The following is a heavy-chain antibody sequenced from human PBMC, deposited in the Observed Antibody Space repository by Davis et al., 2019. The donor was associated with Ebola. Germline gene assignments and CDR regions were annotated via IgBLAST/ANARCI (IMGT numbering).Heavy chain of an antibody. CDR1: GFTFSTYW. J-gene: IGHJ4*02. CDR2: ITSDGSTT. Sequence: GESLKISCATAGFTFSTYWMQWVRQAPGEGLEWISHITSDGSTTSYADSVRGRFTSSRDNARNTLYLQMDSLRLEDTATYYCVRDNYGVDYWGQGTLVTVSS. D-gene: IGHD2-8*01. CDR3: VRDNYGVDY. V-gene: IGHV3-74*01.